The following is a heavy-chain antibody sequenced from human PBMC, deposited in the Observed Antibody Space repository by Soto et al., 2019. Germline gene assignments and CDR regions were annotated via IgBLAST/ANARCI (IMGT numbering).Heavy chain of an antibody. CDR2: TIPIFGTA. CDR3: ASYSGSGSYAA. D-gene: IGHD3-10*01. V-gene: IGHV1-69*06. J-gene: IGHJ5*02. CDR1: GGTFSSSV. Sequence: QVQLVKSGAEVKKPGSSVKVSCKASGGTFSSSVISWVRQAPGQGLEWMAGTIPIFGTANYAQKFQGRVTVSADKSTSTAYMELSSLRSDDTAVYYCASYSGSGSYAAWGQGTVVTVSS.